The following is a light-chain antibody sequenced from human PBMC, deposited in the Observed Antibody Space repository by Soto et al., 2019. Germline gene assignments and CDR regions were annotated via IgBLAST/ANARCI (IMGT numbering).Light chain of an antibody. Sequence: QSALTQPPSASGSPGQSVIISCTGTSSDIGGHNYVSWYQQHPGKAPKLLIYEVIRRPSGVPDRFSGSKSGNTASLTVSGLQAEDEADYYCTSYAGSDNVIFGGGTKLTVL. CDR3: TSYAGSDNVI. V-gene: IGLV2-8*01. J-gene: IGLJ2*01. CDR2: EVI. CDR1: SSDIGGHNY.